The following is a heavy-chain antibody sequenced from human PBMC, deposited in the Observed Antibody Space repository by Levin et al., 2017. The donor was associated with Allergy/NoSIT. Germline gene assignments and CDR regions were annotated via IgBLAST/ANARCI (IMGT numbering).Heavy chain of an antibody. J-gene: IGHJ4*02. V-gene: IGHV5-51*01. Sequence: KGGESLKISCKASGYSFTNYWIGWVRQMPGKGLEWVGIIHPGDSDTRYSPSFQVQVTISADKSRTTAYLQWRSLKASDPAMYFCVRHHVVFEFWSGFRPGSTTLDVWGQGTLVTVSP. CDR2: IHPGDSDT. CDR1: GYSFTNYW. CDR3: VRHHVVFEFWSGFRPGSTTLDV. D-gene: IGHD3-3*01.